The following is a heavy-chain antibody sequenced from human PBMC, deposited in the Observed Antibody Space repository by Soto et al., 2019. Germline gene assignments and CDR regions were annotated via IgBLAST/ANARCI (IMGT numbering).Heavy chain of an antibody. Sequence: SGPTLVNPTQTLTLTCTFSGFSLSTSGVGVGWIRQPPGKALEWLALIYWDDDKRYSPSLKSRLTITKDTSKSQVVLTMTNMDPVDTATYYCAHTDGRVLVFSLLNFDYWGQGTLVTVSS. CDR1: GFSLSTSGVG. D-gene: IGHD2-21*02. CDR2: IYWDDDK. J-gene: IGHJ4*02. V-gene: IGHV2-5*02. CDR3: AHTDGRVLVFSLLNFDY.